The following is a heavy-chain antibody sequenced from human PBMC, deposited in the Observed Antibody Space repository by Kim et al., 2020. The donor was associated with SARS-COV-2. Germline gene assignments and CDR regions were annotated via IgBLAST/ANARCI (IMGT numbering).Heavy chain of an antibody. CDR1: GFTFSSYW. D-gene: IGHD2-2*02. J-gene: IGHJ6*03. CDR2: IKQDGSEK. V-gene: IGHV3-7*01. CDR3: ARDPIRLEGGYMDV. Sequence: GGSLRLSCAASGFTFSSYWMSWVRQAPGKGLEWVANIKQDGSEKYYVDSVKGRFTISRDNAKNSLYLQMNSLRAEDTAVYYCARDPIRLEGGYMDVWGKGTTVTVSS.